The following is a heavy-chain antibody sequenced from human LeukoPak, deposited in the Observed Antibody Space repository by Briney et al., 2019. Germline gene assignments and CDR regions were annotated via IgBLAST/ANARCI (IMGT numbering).Heavy chain of an antibody. CDR2: IIPIFGTA. Sequence: ASVKVSCKASGGTFSSYAIGWVRQAPGQGLEWTGGIIPIFGTANYAQKFQGRVTITADESTSTAYMELSSLRSEDTAVYYCAGQQLVRPREYYFDYWGQGTLVTVSS. J-gene: IGHJ4*02. D-gene: IGHD6-13*01. V-gene: IGHV1-69*13. CDR3: AGQQLVRPREYYFDY. CDR1: GGTFSSYA.